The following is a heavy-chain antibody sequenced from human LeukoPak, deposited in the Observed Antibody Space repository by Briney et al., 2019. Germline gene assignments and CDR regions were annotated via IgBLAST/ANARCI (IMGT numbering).Heavy chain of an antibody. V-gene: IGHV4-34*01. CDR1: GGSFSGYY. CDR3: VKSNSRYQPWTLDI. CDR2: INHSEST. D-gene: IGHD2-2*01. Sequence: SETLSLTCAVYGGSFSGYYWSWIRQPPGKGLEWIGEINHSESTNYNPSLKSRVTISVDTSKNQFSLKVNSVTAADTAMYYCVKSNSRYQPWTLDIWGRGTMVTVSS. J-gene: IGHJ3*02.